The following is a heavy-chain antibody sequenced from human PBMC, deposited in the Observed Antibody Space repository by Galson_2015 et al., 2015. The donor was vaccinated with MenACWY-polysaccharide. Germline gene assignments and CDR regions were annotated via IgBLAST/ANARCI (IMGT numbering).Heavy chain of an antibody. CDR3: ARGHCGLDV. Sequence: SLRLSCAASGFSLGAWYMSWIRQAPGKGLEWLSYISKSGDSIYYADSVKGRFTISRDNARNSLYLQMNSLEAEDTAIYYCARGHCGLDVWGQGTTVTVSS. CDR2: ISKSGDSI. CDR1: GFSLGAWY. V-gene: IGHV3-11*01. J-gene: IGHJ6*02.